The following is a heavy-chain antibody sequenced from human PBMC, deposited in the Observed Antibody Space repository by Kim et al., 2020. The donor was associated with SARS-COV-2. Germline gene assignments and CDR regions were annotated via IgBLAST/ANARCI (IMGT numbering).Heavy chain of an antibody. CDR1: GFTFSSYG. V-gene: IGHV3-33*01. D-gene: IGHD1-26*01. J-gene: IGHJ3*02. CDR2: IWYDGSNK. Sequence: GGSLRLSCAASGFTFSSYGMHWVRQAPGKGLEWVAVIWYDGSNKYYADSVKGRFTISRDNSKNTLYLQMNSLRAEDTAVYYCARDPSGSYYNDAFDIWGQGTMVTVSS. CDR3: ARDPSGSYYNDAFDI.